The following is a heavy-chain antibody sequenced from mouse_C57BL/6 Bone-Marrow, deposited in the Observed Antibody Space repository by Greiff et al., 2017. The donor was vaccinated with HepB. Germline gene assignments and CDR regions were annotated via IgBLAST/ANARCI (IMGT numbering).Heavy chain of an antibody. D-gene: IGHD2-5*01. CDR2: IHPNSGST. V-gene: IGHV1-64*01. CDR1: GYTFTSYW. CDR3: ARSAYYSNLAWFAY. Sequence: QVQLQQSGAELVKPGASVKLSCKASGYTFTSYWMHWVKQRPGQGLEWIGMIHPNSGSTNYNEKFKSKATLTVDKSSSTAYMQLSSLTSEDSAVYYCARSAYYSNLAWFAYWGQGTLVTVSA. J-gene: IGHJ3*01.